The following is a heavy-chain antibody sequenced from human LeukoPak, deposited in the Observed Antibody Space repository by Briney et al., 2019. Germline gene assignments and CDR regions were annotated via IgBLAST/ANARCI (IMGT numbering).Heavy chain of an antibody. CDR3: APAPITMVRGVITSDAFDI. CDR1: GGTFSSYA. J-gene: IGHJ3*02. CDR2: IIPIFGTA. V-gene: IGHV1-69*05. D-gene: IGHD3-10*01. Sequence: ASVKVSCKASGGTFSSYAISWVRQAPGRGLEWMGRIIPIFGTANYAQKFQGRVTITTDESTSTAYMELSSLRSEDTAVYYCAPAPITMVRGVITSDAFDIWGQGTMVTVSS.